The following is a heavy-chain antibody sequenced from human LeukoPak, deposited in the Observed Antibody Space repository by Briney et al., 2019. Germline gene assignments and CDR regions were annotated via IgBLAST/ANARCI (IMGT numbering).Heavy chain of an antibody. CDR2: INPNSGDT. Sequence: ASVKVSCKTSEYTFTGYYIHWVRQAPGQGLEWMGWINPNSGDTNYAQKFQGRVTMTRDTSISTAYMELSRLRSDDTAVYYCATYYYDSSGYYDYWGQGTLVTVSS. CDR3: ATYYYDSSGYYDY. D-gene: IGHD3-22*01. V-gene: IGHV1-2*02. CDR1: EYTFTGYY. J-gene: IGHJ4*02.